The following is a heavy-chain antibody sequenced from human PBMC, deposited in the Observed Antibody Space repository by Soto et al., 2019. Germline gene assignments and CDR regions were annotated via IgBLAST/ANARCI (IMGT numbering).Heavy chain of an antibody. D-gene: IGHD3-16*01. CDR2: ISVFNGDT. V-gene: IGHV1-18*01. Sequence: QVQLLKSGDDVKTPGASLKVSCKAIGYTSSSYGINWVRQAPGQGLEWMGWISVFNGDTKYAQKFQCRVAITKDPGTSTAHMELRSLRSDDAAVYFCATKDDHKDDEPYYYGWDVWGQGTTVTVSS. CDR1: GYTSSSYG. CDR3: ATKDDHKDDEPYYYGWDV. J-gene: IGHJ6*02.